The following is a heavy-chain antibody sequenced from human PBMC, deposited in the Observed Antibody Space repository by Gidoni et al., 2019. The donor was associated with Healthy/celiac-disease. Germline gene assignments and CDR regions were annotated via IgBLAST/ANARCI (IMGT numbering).Heavy chain of an antibody. V-gene: IGHV3-23*01. Sequence: EVQLLESGGGLVQPGGSLRLSCAASGFSFSSYAMRWVRQAPGKGLEWVSAMIGSGGSTYYADSVKGRFTISRDNSKNTLYLQMNRLRAEDTAVYYCAKYELFYYYGMDVWGQGTTVTVSS. CDR3: AKYELFYYYGMDV. CDR2: MIGSGGST. D-gene: IGHD1-7*01. CDR1: GFSFSSYA. J-gene: IGHJ6*02.